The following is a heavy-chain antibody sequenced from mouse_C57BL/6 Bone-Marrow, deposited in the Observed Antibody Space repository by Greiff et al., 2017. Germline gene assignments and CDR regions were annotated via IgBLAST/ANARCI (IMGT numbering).Heavy chain of an antibody. J-gene: IGHJ2*01. CDR2: INPNYGTT. Sequence: EVQLQQSGPELVKPGASVKMSCTASGYSFNDYYMNWVKQSNGQSLEWIGGINPNYGTTSYNPKFKGKDTLTADTSSSPAYMQLNILTSEDSSVYIRARSDYWGQGTTLTVSS. CDR3: ARSDY. CDR1: GYSFNDYY. V-gene: IGHV1-39*01.